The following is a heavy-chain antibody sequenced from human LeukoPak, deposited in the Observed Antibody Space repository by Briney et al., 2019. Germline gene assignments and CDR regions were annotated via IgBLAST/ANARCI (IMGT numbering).Heavy chain of an antibody. Sequence: PSETLSLTCTVSGGSISSYYWSWIRQPAGKGLEWIGRIYTSGSTNYNPSLKSRVTMSVDTSKNQFSLKLSSVTAADTAVYYCARAQRPYCSSTSCYKPCYYYMDVWGKGTTVTVSS. CDR3: ARAQRPYCSSTSCYKPCYYYMDV. J-gene: IGHJ6*03. V-gene: IGHV4-4*07. CDR1: GGSISSYY. D-gene: IGHD2-2*02. CDR2: IYTSGST.